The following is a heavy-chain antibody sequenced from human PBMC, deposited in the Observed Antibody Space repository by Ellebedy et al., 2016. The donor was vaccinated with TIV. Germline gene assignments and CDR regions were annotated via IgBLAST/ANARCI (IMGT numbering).Heavy chain of an antibody. Sequence: GGSLRLSCAASGFSFSSYWMSWVRQSPGKGLEWVANINQDGSDKYYVDSVKGRFTISRYNTKNSLYLLMNSLRAEDTAAYFCATDGSYGDYLSPTHAFAIWGQGTVVTVSS. CDR2: INQDGSDK. J-gene: IGHJ3*02. CDR3: ATDGSYGDYLSPTHAFAI. V-gene: IGHV3-7*01. CDR1: GFSFSSYW. D-gene: IGHD4-17*01.